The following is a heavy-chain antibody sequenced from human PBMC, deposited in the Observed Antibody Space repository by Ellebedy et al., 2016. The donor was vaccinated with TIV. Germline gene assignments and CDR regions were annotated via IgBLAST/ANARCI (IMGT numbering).Heavy chain of an antibody. J-gene: IGHJ4*02. D-gene: IGHD5-12*01. CDR2: INHNGST. CDR3: ARWPPRF. V-gene: IGHV4-34*01. Sequence: GSLRLXXAVYGASFSHYYWSWIRQPPGKGLEWIGEINHNGSTSYNPSVQSRVTISIDTSKNQVSLKLNSVTAADTAVYYCARWPPRFWGQGTLVIVSS. CDR1: GASFSHYY.